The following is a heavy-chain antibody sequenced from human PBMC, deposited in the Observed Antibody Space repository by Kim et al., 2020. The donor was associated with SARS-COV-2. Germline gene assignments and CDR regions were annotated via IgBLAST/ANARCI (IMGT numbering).Heavy chain of an antibody. CDR1: GFTFSSYG. CDR3: AKDPSKDSSGYYYRSLGYFDL. CDR2: ISYDGSNK. J-gene: IGHJ2*01. Sequence: GGSLRLSCAASGFTFSSYGMHWVRQAPGKGLEWVAVISYDGSNKYYADSVKGRFTISRDNSKNTLYLQMNSLRAEDTAVYYCAKDPSKDSSGYYYRSLGYFDLWGRGTLVTVSS. D-gene: IGHD3-22*01. V-gene: IGHV3-30*18.